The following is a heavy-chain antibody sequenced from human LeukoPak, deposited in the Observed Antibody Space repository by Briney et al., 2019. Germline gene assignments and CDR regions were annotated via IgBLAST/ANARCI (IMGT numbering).Heavy chain of an antibody. Sequence: GGSLKLSCAASGFTVSSNYMSWVRQAPGKGLEWVSVLYHDGGTYYADSVKGRFTISRDNAKNSLYLQMNSLRAEDTAVYYCARDVTDYEHAFDIWGQGTMVTVSS. V-gene: IGHV3-53*01. CDR2: LYHDGGT. J-gene: IGHJ3*02. CDR1: GFTVSSNY. D-gene: IGHD3-16*01. CDR3: ARDVTDYEHAFDI.